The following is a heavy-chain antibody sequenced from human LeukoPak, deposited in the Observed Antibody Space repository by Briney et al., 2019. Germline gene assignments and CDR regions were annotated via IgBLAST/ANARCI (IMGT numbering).Heavy chain of an antibody. J-gene: IGHJ4*02. CDR1: GFTFSSYA. CDR3: AKDNNPIEAAGTFDY. Sequence: PGRSLRLSCAASGFTFSSYAMHWFRQAPGKGLEWGAVISYDGSNKYYADSVKGRFTISRDNAKNSLYLQMNSLRAEDTALYYCAKDNNPIEAAGTFDYWGQGTLVTVSS. V-gene: IGHV3-30*04. D-gene: IGHD6-13*01. CDR2: ISYDGSNK.